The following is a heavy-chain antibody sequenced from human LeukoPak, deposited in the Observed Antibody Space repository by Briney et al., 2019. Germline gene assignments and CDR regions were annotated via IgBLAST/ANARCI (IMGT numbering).Heavy chain of an antibody. CDR2: IYYSGST. CDR1: GGSISSYY. CDR3: ARVGGRFSGYDFGRDY. J-gene: IGHJ4*02. Sequence: SETLSLTCTVSGGSISSYYWSWIRQPPGKGLEWIGYIYYSGSTNYNPSLKSRVTISVDTSKNQFSLKLSSVTAADTAVYYCARVGGRFSGYDFGRDYWGQGTLVTVSS. D-gene: IGHD5-12*01. V-gene: IGHV4-59*01.